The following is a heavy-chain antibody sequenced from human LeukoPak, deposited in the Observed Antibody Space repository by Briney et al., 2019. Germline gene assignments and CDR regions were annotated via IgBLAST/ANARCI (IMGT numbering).Heavy chain of an antibody. V-gene: IGHV4-4*07. CDR2: IHASGST. CDR3: ARVTDPRYNWFDP. J-gene: IGHJ5*02. CDR1: GGSISSYH. Sequence: SETLSLTCTVSGGSISSYHWTWIRQPAGKGPEWIGRIHASGSTNYNPSLKSRVNMSVDTSKNQFSLKLNSVTAADTAVYYCARVTDPRYNWFDPWGQGTLVTVSS. D-gene: IGHD2-21*02.